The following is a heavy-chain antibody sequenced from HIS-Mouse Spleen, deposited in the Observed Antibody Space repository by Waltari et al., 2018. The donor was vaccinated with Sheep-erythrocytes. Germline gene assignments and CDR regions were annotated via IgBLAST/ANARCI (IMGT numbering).Heavy chain of an antibody. CDR3: AQTGATTPHFDY. CDR2: IVPSLGIA. V-gene: IGHV1-69*04. J-gene: IGHJ4*02. CDR1: GGTFSSYA. Sequence: QVQLVQSGAEVKKPGSSVKVSCKASGGTFSSYAISWVRQAPGQGLEWMGRIVPSLGIANDAQKFQGRVTITADKSTSTAYMELSSLRSEDTAVYYCAQTGATTPHFDYWGQGTLVTVSS. D-gene: IGHD1-26*01.